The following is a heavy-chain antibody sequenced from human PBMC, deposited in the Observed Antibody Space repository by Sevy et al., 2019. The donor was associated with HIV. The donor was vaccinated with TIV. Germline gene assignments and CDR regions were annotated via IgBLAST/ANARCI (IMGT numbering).Heavy chain of an antibody. CDR1: GGTFSSYA. D-gene: IGHD6-25*01. J-gene: IGHJ4*02. CDR2: IIPIFGTA. CDR3: GTYSSGGGFFDY. Sequence: ASVKVSCKASGGTFSSYAISWVRQAPGQGLDWMGGIIPIFGTANYAQKFQGRVTITADESTSTAYMELGSLRSEDTAVYYCGTYSSGGGFFDYWGQGTLVTVSS. V-gene: IGHV1-69*13.